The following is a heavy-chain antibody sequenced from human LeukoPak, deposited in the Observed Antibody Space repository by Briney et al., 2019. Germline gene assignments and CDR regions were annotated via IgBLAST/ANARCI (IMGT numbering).Heavy chain of an antibody. V-gene: IGHV1-8*01. CDR2: MNPNSGNT. D-gene: IGHD5-12*01. CDR3: ARGYGGYGYYYYGMDV. CDR1: GYTFTSYD. J-gene: IGHJ6*01. Sequence: ASVKVSCKASGYTFTSYDINWVRQATGQGLEWMGWMNPNSGNTGYAQKFQGRVTMTRNTSISTAYMELSSLRSEDTAVYYSARGYGGYGYYYYGMDVWGQGTTVTVSS.